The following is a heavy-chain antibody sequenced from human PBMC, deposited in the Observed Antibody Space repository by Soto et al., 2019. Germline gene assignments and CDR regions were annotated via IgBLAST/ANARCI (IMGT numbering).Heavy chain of an antibody. CDR1: GFTLGTYV. D-gene: IGHD2-15*01. CDR3: AKDRKGSYCSGGTCYSFDY. CDR2: ISGSGGST. J-gene: IGHJ4*02. V-gene: IGHV3-23*01. Sequence: EVQPLESGGGLVQPGGSLRLSCAASGFTLGTYVMTWVRQAPGKGLEWVSAISGSGGSTNYADPVKGRFTISRDNTKNTLYLQMNSLRVEDTAVYYCAKDRKGSYCSGGTCYSFDYWGQGTLVTVPS.